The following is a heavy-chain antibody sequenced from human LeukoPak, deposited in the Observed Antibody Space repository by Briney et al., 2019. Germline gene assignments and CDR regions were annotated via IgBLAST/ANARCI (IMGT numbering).Heavy chain of an antibody. CDR2: IYYSGST. J-gene: IGHJ5*02. Sequence: SETLSLTCTVSGGSLSSYYWSWIRQPPGKGLEWIGYIYYSGSTNYNPSLKSRVTISVDTSKNQFSLKLSSVTAADTAVYYCARHNGWKTWFDPWGQGTLVTVSS. D-gene: IGHD6-19*01. CDR3: ARHNGWKTWFDP. V-gene: IGHV4-59*08. CDR1: GGSLSSYY.